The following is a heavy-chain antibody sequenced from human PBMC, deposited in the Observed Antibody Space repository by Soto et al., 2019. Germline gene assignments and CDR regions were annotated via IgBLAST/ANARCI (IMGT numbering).Heavy chain of an antibody. CDR3: ARNRLLGYGMDV. D-gene: IGHD2-15*01. CDR1: GGSISSSNW. J-gene: IGHJ6*02. V-gene: IGHV4-4*02. CDR2: IYYTGST. Sequence: QVQLQESGPRLVKPSGTLSLTCAVSGGSISSSNWLSWVRQPPGKGLDWIGEIYYTGSTSYNPSLKNRVTISLDKSKNQFSLNLSSVTAADTAEYYCARNRLLGYGMDVWGQGTAVTVSS.